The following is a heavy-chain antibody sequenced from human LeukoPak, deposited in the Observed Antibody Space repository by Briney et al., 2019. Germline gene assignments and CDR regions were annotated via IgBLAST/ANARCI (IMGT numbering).Heavy chain of an antibody. V-gene: IGHV1-69*04. D-gene: IGHD5-24*01. CDR3: ARELRGDGYNLGYYYYGMDV. CDR2: IIPILGIA. J-gene: IGHJ6*02. CDR1: GGTFSSYA. Sequence: ASVKVSCKASGGTFSSYAISWVRQAPGQGLEWMGRIIPILGIANYAQKFQGRVTITADKSTSTAYMELSSLRSEDTAVYYCARELRGDGYNLGYYYYGMDVWGQGTTVTVSS.